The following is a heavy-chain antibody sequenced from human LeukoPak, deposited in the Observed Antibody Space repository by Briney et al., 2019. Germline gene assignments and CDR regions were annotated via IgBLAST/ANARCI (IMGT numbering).Heavy chain of an antibody. V-gene: IGHV1-18*01. D-gene: IGHD2-2*01. CDR3: ARVNGVVPAANIDY. Sequence: ASVKVSCKASGYTFTSYGISWVRQAPGQWFEWMEWISAYNGNTNYAQKLQGRVTMTTDTSTSTAYMELRSLRSDDTAVYYCARVNGVVPAANIDYWGQGTLVTVSS. CDR1: GYTFTSYG. J-gene: IGHJ4*02. CDR2: ISAYNGNT.